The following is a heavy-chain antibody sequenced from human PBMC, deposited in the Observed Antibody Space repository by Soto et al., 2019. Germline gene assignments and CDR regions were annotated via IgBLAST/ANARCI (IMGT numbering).Heavy chain of an antibody. D-gene: IGHD6-13*01. Sequence: GGSLRLSCTGSGFTFGAYTMSWVRQAPGKGLEWVGSIRSTAYGSPTDVAASVKGRFTISRDDSNGTAYLQMHDLRPEDTALYYCVKATLAAADRGHHHYGMDVWGLGTTVTVSS. CDR1: GFTFGAYT. CDR2: IRSTAYGSPT. CDR3: VKATLAAADRGHHHYGMDV. J-gene: IGHJ6*02. V-gene: IGHV3-49*04.